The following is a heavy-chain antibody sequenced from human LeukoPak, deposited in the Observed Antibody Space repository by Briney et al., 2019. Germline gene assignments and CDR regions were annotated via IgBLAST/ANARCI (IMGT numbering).Heavy chain of an antibody. Sequence: SETLSLTCAVYGGSFSGYYWSWIRQPPGKGLEWIGEINHSESTNYNPSLKSRVTITVDTSKNQSSLKLRSVTAADTAVYSCASQGAAHGYCSGRSCHNWFDPWGQGTLGTVSS. CDR2: INHSEST. J-gene: IGHJ5*02. CDR3: ASQGAAHGYCSGRSCHNWFDP. V-gene: IGHV4-34*01. CDR1: GGSFSGYY. D-gene: IGHD2-15*01.